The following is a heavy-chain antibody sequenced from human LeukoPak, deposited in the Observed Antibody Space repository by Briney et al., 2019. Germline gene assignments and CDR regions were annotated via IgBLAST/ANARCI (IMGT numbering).Heavy chain of an antibody. D-gene: IGHD6-13*01. V-gene: IGHV3-33*01. Sequence: GGSLRLSCAASGFTFSSYGMHWVRQAPGKGLEWVAVIWYDGSNKYYADSVKGRFTISRDNAKNTLYLQMNSLRAEDTAVYYCARGSYSSSWHSGSDAFDIWGQGTMVTVSS. J-gene: IGHJ3*02. CDR2: IWYDGSNK. CDR3: ARGSYSSSWHSGSDAFDI. CDR1: GFTFSSYG.